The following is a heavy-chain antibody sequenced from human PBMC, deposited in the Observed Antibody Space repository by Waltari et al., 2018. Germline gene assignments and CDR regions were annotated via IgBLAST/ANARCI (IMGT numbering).Heavy chain of an antibody. J-gene: IGHJ4*02. CDR1: GGSISSYY. V-gene: IGHV4-59*01. Sequence: QVQLQESGPGLVKPSETLSLPCTVSGGSISSYYWSWIRQPPGKGLEWIGYIYYSGSTNYNPSLKSRVTISVDTSKNQFSLKLSSVTAADTAVYYCARGNVDTAMALDYWGQGTLVTVSS. CDR3: ARGNVDTAMALDY. CDR2: IYYSGST. D-gene: IGHD5-18*01.